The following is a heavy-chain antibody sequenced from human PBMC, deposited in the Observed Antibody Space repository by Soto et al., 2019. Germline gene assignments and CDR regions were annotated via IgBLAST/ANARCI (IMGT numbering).Heavy chain of an antibody. CDR2: INSDGSST. CDR3: AREYQYYDFWSGPTPYGMDV. CDR1: GFTFSSYW. V-gene: IGHV3-74*01. Sequence: PGGSLRLSCAASGFTFSSYWMHWVRQAPGKGLVWVSRINSDGSSTSYADSVKGRFTISRDNAKNTLYLQMNSLRAEDTAVYYCAREYQYYDFWSGPTPYGMDVWGQGTTVTVSS. D-gene: IGHD3-3*01. J-gene: IGHJ6*02.